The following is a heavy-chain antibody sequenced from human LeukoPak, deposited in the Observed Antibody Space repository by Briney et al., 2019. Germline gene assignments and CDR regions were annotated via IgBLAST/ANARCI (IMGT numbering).Heavy chain of an antibody. CDR2: ISYDGSSK. CDR1: GFTFSSYA. J-gene: IGHJ3*02. D-gene: IGHD3-22*01. CDR3: ARDKYYDSSGEAFDI. Sequence: PGRSLRLSCAASGFTFSSYAMHWVRQAPGKGLEWVAVISYDGSSKYYADSVKGRFTISRDNSKNTLYLQMNSLRAEDTAVYYCARDKYYDSSGEAFDIWGQGTMVTVSS. V-gene: IGHV3-30-3*01.